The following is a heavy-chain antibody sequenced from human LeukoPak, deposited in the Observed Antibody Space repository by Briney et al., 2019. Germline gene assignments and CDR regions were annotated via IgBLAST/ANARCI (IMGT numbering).Heavy chain of an antibody. CDR1: GGSISNYY. D-gene: IGHD3-22*01. J-gene: IGHJ5*02. CDR3: ARGTMMVGP. Sequence: PSETLSLTCTVSGGSISNYYWSWIRQPPGKGLEWIGFIYYSGSTTYNPSLKSRATISVDTSTTQFSLKLSSVTAADTAVYYCARGTMMVGPWGQGTLVTVSS. CDR2: IYYSGST. V-gene: IGHV4-59*01.